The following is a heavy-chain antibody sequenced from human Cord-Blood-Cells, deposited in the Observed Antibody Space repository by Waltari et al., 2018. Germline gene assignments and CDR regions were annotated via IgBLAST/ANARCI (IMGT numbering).Heavy chain of an antibody. D-gene: IGHD3-22*01. CDR1: GFTFSSYS. J-gene: IGHJ2*01. V-gene: IGHV3-21*01. CDR2: ISSSSSYI. CDR3: ARNDSSYWYFDL. Sequence: EVQLVESGGGLVKPGGSLRLSCAASGFTFSSYSMNWVRQAPGKGLEWVSSISSSSSYIYYADSVKGRFTISRDNAKNSLYLQMNSLRAEDTAVYYCARNDSSYWYFDLWGRGTLVTVSS.